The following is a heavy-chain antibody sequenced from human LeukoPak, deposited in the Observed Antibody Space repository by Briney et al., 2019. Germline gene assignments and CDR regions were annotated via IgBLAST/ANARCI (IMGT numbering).Heavy chain of an antibody. CDR3: ARHYYDNTGYYYLDY. CDR1: GGAVTVSTYC. J-gene: IGHJ4*02. D-gene: IGHD3-22*01. Sequence: SETLSLTCNVSGGAVTVSTYCWAWIRQPPGKGLEWIGSMYYSGSTFYTPSLKSRVTISVDTSKNHFSLKLTSVTAADTATYYCARHYYDNTGYYYLDYWGQGTLVTVSS. CDR2: MYYSGST. V-gene: IGHV4-39*02.